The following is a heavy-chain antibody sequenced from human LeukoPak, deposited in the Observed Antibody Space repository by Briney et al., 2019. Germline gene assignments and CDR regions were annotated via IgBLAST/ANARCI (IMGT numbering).Heavy chain of an antibody. D-gene: IGHD4-11*01. V-gene: IGHV3-21*01. J-gene: IGHJ4*02. CDR3: ARDPYSGLFDY. Sequence: PGGSLRLSCAASGFTFSSYSTNWVRQAPGKGLEWVSSISSSSTYIYYADSVKGRFTISRDNAKNSLYLQMNSLRAEDTAVYYCARDPYSGLFDYWGQGTLVTVSS. CDR2: ISSSSTYI. CDR1: GFTFSSYS.